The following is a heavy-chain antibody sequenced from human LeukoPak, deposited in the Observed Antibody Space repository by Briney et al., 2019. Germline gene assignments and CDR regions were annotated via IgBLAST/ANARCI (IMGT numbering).Heavy chain of an antibody. CDR2: INWNGGST. J-gene: IGHJ4*02. CDR1: GFTFDDYG. CDR3: AKYAARETFFGDY. Sequence: GGSLRLSCAASGFTFDDYGMSWVRQAPGKGLEWVSGINWNGGSTGYADSVKGRFTISRDNAKNSLYLQMNSLRAEDTAVYYCAKYAARETFFGDYWGQGTLVAVSS. D-gene: IGHD3-3*01. V-gene: IGHV3-20*04.